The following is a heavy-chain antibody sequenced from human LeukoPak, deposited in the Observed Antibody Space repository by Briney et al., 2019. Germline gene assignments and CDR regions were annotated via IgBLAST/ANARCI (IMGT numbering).Heavy chain of an antibody. Sequence: GASVKVSCKASGYTFSDDYIHWVRQAPGQRLERMGWINSNSGGTNYAQKFQDRVTMTRETSISTAYMELSSLRSDDTAVYYCARQANDHSGHDYWGQGTLVTVSS. J-gene: IGHJ4*02. CDR3: ARQANDHSGHDY. D-gene: IGHD3-22*01. CDR2: INSNSGGT. CDR1: GYTFSDDY. V-gene: IGHV1-2*02.